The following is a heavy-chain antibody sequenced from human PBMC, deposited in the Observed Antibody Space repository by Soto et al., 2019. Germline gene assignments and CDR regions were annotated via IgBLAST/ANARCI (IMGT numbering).Heavy chain of an antibody. V-gene: IGHV3-33*08. J-gene: IGHJ6*02. CDR2: IWNDGSNK. CDR3: ARDKYGIAAGGLTSGWYDLAYYYYGMAS. Sequence: PGGSLRLSCAASGFTFSNYAMPWVRQAPGKGLEWVSVIWNDGSNKYYADSVKGRFTISRDNSKNTLYLQMNSLRAEDTAVYYWARDKYGIAAGGLTSGWYDLAYYYYGMASWGQGPRFPVS. D-gene: IGHD6-13*01. CDR1: GFTFSNYA.